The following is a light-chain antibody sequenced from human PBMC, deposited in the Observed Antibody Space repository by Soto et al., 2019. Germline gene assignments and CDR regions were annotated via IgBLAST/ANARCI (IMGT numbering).Light chain of an antibody. J-gene: IGKJ1*01. V-gene: IGKV3-20*01. CDR3: MQYGDSPRT. Sequence: EIVLTQSPGTLSLSPGERATLSCRASQSVTSNYFAWYQQKPGQAPRLLIYGVSSRATGIPDRFSGSGSGTDFTLTISRLEPEDFAGYYCMQYGDSPRTFGQGTKVEIK. CDR1: QSVTSNY. CDR2: GVS.